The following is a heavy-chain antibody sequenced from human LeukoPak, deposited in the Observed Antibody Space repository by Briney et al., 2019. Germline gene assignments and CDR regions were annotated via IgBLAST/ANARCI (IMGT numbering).Heavy chain of an antibody. V-gene: IGHV1-8*03. CDR3: ARALTYYDFWSGFFAKTYYYYMDV. J-gene: IGHJ6*03. CDR2: MNPNSGNT. D-gene: IGHD3-3*01. CDR1: GYTFTSYD. Sequence: ASVKVSCKASGYTFTSYDINWVRQATGQGLEWMGWMNPNSGNTGYAQKFQGRVTITRNTSISTAYMELSSLRSEDTAVYYCARALTYYDFWSGFFAKTYYYYMDVWGKGTTVTVSS.